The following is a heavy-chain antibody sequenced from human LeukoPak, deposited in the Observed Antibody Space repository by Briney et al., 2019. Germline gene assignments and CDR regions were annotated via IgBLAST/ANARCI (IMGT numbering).Heavy chain of an antibody. CDR2: IYYSGST. J-gene: IGHJ4*02. CDR1: GGSFSGYY. D-gene: IGHD6-19*01. CDR3: ARAGRGSGGDY. V-gene: IGHV4-34*01. Sequence: SETLSLTCAVYGGSFSGYYWSWIRQPPGKGLEWIGSIYYSGSTYYNPSLKSRVTISVDTSKNQFSLKLSSVTAADTAVYYCARAGRGSGGDYWGQGTLVTVSS.